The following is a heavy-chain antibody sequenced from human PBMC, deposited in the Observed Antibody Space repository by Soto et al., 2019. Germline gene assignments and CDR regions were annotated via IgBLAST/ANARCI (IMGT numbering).Heavy chain of an antibody. V-gene: IGHV3-48*03. D-gene: IGHD3-3*01. J-gene: IGHJ6*02. CDR3: ARDTITIFGVVNYYYYYGMDV. CDR2: ISSSGSTI. Sequence: EVQLLESGGGLVQPGGSLRLSCAASGFTFSSYEMNWVRQAPGKGLEWVSYISSSGSTIYYADSVKGRFTISRDNAKNSLYLQMNSLRAEDTAVYYCARDTITIFGVVNYYYYYGMDVWGQGTTVTVSS. CDR1: GFTFSSYE.